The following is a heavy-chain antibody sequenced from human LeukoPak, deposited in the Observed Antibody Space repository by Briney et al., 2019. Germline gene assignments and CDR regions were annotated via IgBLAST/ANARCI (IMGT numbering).Heavy chain of an antibody. V-gene: IGHV3-49*04. CDR3: SRLPYSNYEGDP. J-gene: IGHJ5*02. CDR1: GFTFGDYG. D-gene: IGHD4-11*01. CDR2: IRRKPYGGTT. Sequence: GGSLRLSCTASGFTFGDYGMSWVRQAPGKGLEWVGFIRRKPYGGTTEYAASVKGRFIISRDDSKSIAYLQMNSLKTEDTAVYYCSRLPYSNYEGDPWGQGTQVTVSS.